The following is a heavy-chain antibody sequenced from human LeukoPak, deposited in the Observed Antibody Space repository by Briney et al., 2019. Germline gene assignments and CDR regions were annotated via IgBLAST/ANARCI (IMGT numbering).Heavy chain of an antibody. D-gene: IGHD4-4*01. CDR2: MNPNSGNR. CDR3: ATSREQPYSNYYYYFDY. J-gene: IGHJ4*02. CDR1: GYTFTSYD. Sequence: ALVKVSCKASGYTFTSYDINWVRQATGQGLEWMGWMNPNSGNRGYAQKFQGRVTRTRDSSISTAYMELSSLRSEDTAVYYCATSREQPYSNYYYYFDYWGKGTLVTVTS. V-gene: IGHV1-8*01.